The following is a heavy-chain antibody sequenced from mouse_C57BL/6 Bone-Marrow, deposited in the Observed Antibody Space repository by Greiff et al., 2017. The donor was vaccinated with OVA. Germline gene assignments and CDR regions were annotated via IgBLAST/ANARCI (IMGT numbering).Heavy chain of an antibody. V-gene: IGHV2-9-1*01. Sequence: VKLMESGPGLVAPSQSLSITCTVSGFSLTSYAISWVRQPPGKGLEWLGVIWTGGGTNYNSALKSRLSISKDNSKSQVFLKMNSLQTDDTARYYCASAYYSNYGGFAYWGQGTLVTVSA. CDR1: GFSLTSYA. D-gene: IGHD2-5*01. J-gene: IGHJ3*01. CDR3: ASAYYSNYGGFAY. CDR2: IWTGGGT.